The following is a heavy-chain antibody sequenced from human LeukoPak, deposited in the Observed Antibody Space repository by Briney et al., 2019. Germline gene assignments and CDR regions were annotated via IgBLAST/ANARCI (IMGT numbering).Heavy chain of an antibody. D-gene: IGHD3-10*01. CDR3: ARTRYYYGSGRPDYFDY. Sequence: GGSLRLSCAASGFSVSSNYMSWVRQAPGKGLEWVSVIYSGGSTYYADSVQGRFTISRDNSKNTLFLQMNSLTAEDTAVYYCARTRYYYGSGRPDYFDYWGQGTLVTVSS. J-gene: IGHJ4*02. V-gene: IGHV3-53*01. CDR1: GFSVSSNY. CDR2: IYSGGST.